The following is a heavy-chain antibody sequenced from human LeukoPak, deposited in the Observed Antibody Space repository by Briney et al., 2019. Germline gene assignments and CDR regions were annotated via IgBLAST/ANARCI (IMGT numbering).Heavy chain of an antibody. CDR3: ARGPGITGTTRRPGDY. CDR1: GGSFSGYY. CDR2: INHSGST. J-gene: IGHJ4*02. V-gene: IGHV4-34*01. D-gene: IGHD1-7*01. Sequence: SETLSLTCAVYGGSFSGYYWSWIRQPPGKGLEWIGEINHSGSTNYNPSLKSRVTISVDTSKNQFSLKLSSVTAADTAVYYCARGPGITGTTRRPGDYWGQGTLVTVSS.